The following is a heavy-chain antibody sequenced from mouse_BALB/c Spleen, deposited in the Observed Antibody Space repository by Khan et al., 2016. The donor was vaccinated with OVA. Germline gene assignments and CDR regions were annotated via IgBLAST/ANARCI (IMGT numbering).Heavy chain of an antibody. V-gene: IGHV5-4*02. D-gene: IGHD2-2*01. J-gene: IGHJ3*01. CDR3: ARGYDGYPFAY. CDR2: ISDGGTYT. CDR1: GFSFSDYY. Sequence: EVQLLETGGGLVKPGGSLKLSCAASGFSFSDYYMYWVRQTPEKRLEWLATISDGGTYTYYPDSVKGRFTISRDDAKNNLYLQMSSLKSEDTAMYYCARGYDGYPFAYWGQGTLVTISA.